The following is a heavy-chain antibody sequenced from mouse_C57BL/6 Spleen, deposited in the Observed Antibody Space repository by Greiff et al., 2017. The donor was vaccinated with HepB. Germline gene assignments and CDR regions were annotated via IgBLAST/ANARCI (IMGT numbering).Heavy chain of an antibody. CDR2: IDPENGDT. V-gene: IGHV14-4*01. CDR3: TTSGY. D-gene: IGHD3-1*01. J-gene: IGHJ2*01. CDR1: GFNIKDDY. Sequence: EVKVVESGAELVRPGASVKLSCTASGFNIKDDYMHWVKQRPEQGLEWIGWIDPENGDTECASKFQGKATITADTSSNTAYLQLSSLTSEDTAVYYCTTSGYWGQGTTLTVSS.